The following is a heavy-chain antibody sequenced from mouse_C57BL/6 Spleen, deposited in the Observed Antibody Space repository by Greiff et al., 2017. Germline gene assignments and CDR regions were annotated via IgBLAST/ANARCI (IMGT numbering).Heavy chain of an antibody. D-gene: IGHD1-1*01. CDR1: GYTFTSYW. V-gene: IGHV1-64*01. J-gene: IGHJ4*01. Sequence: QVQLKQPGAELVKPGASVKLSCKASGYTFTSYWMHWVKQRPGQGLEWIGMIHPNSGSTNYNEKFKSKATLTVDKSSSPAYMQLSSLTSEDSAVYYCARSNYYGSSHYYAMDYWGQGTSVTVSS. CDR2: IHPNSGST. CDR3: ARSNYYGSSHYYAMDY.